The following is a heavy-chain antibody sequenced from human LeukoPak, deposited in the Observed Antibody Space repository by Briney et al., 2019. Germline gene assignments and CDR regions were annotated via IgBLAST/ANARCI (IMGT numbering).Heavy chain of an antibody. CDR1: AFTFTSCW. J-gene: IGHJ4*02. CDR3: ARVPGVTRYFAS. V-gene: IGHV3-7*01. CDR2: IKQEVREN. Sequence: AGSLRLSCAASAFTFTSCWMSWVRQTPGKWLEWVSCIKQEVRENSYTDSVKGRFTISRDTAKNSLYLQVNSLRAEDTAVYYCARVPGVTRYFASWGQGILVTVSS. D-gene: IGHD4-23*01.